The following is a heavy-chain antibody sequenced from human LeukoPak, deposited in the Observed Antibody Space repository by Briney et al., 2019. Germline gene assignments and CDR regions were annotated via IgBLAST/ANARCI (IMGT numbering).Heavy chain of an antibody. CDR3: AKDTAMVANYFDY. CDR2: ISGSGGST. Sequence: GGSLRLSCAASGFTFSSYAMSWVSQAPGKGLEWVSGISGSGGSTYYADSVKGRFTISRDNSKNTLYLQMNSLRAEDTAVYYCAKDTAMVANYFDYWGQGTLVTVSS. V-gene: IGHV3-23*01. D-gene: IGHD5-18*01. J-gene: IGHJ4*02. CDR1: GFTFSSYA.